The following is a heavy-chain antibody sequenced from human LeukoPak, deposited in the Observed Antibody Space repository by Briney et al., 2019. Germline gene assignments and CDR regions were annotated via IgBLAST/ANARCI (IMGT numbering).Heavy chain of an antibody. CDR1: GGSISSSNW. V-gene: IGHV4-4*02. Sequence: PSETQSLTCAVSGGSISSSNWWSWVRQPPGKGLEWIGEIYHSGSTNYNPSLKSRVTISADKSKNQFSLKLSSVTATDTAVYYCARFAGDMIERYYFDYWGQGTLVTVSS. D-gene: IGHD3-22*01. CDR3: ARFAGDMIERYYFDY. CDR2: IYHSGST. J-gene: IGHJ4*02.